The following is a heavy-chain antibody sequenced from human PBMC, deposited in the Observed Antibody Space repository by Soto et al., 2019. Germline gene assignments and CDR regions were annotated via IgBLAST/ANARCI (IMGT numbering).Heavy chain of an antibody. CDR3: ATDRRSSWYYFDS. Sequence: QVQLVESGGGVVQPGRSLRLSCAASGFTFSTYAMHWVRQAPGKGLQWVALISYDGRNEYYTDSVKGRFTISRDNSKNTLYLQMNSLRAEDTAVYYCATDRRSSWYYFDSWGQGTLVTASS. CDR2: ISYDGRNE. D-gene: IGHD6-13*01. CDR1: GFTFSTYA. V-gene: IGHV3-30*04. J-gene: IGHJ4*02.